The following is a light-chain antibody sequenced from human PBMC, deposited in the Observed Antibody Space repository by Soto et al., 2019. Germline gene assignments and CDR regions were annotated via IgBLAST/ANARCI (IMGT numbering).Light chain of an antibody. J-gene: IGLJ3*02. V-gene: IGLV1-51*01. CDR2: DDD. CDR1: SSNIGGNS. CDR3: GTWDSSLSAGM. Sequence: SVLTQPPSVSAAPGQKVTISCSGSSSNIGGNSVSWYQQLPGTAPKLLIYDDDKRPSGIPDRFSGSKSGTSATLGITGLQTGDEADYYCGTWDSSLSAGMFGGGTQLTVL.